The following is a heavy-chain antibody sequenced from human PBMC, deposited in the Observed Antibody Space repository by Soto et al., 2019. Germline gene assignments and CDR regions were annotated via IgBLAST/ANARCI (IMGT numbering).Heavy chain of an antibody. V-gene: IGHV5-51*01. CDR3: ARGYCTTTICDPWFDP. CDR2: IYPCDSDT. J-gene: IGHJ5*02. D-gene: IGHD2-2*01. Sequence: ESLKISCTGLGYSFTSYWIGWVRQIPGKGLEWMGIIYPCDSDTRYSPSFQGQVTISADKSITTAYLQWSSLKASDTAMYYCARGYCTTTICDPWFDPWGQGTLVTVSS. CDR1: GYSFTSYW.